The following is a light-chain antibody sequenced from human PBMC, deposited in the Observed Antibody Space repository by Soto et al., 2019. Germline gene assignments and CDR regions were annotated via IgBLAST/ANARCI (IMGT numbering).Light chain of an antibody. CDR1: QSLLHNDGYNF. Sequence: DIVMTQSPLSLPVTPGEPASISCRSSQSLLHNDGYNFLGWYLQKPGQSPQLLIYLGSNRASGVPDRFSGSGSGTDFTLKISRVEADDFGVYYCMQALQIPWTFGQGTKVEIK. J-gene: IGKJ1*01. CDR3: MQALQIPWT. V-gene: IGKV2-28*01. CDR2: LGS.